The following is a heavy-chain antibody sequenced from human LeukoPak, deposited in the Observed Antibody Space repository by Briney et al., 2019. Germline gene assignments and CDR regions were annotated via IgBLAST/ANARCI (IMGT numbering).Heavy chain of an antibody. Sequence: SETLSLTCAVYGGSFSGYYWSWIRQPPGKGLEWIGSIYYSGSTYYNPSLKSRVTISVDTSKNQFSLKLSSVTAADTAVYYCARCPPLGGVIVMSDYWGQGTLVTVSS. J-gene: IGHJ4*02. CDR3: ARCPPLGGVIVMSDY. V-gene: IGHV4-34*01. CDR2: IYYSGST. D-gene: IGHD3-16*02. CDR1: GGSFSGYY.